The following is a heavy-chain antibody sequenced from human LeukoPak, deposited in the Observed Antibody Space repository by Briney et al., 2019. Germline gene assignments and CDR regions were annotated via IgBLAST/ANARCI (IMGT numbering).Heavy chain of an antibody. CDR3: ARDQLYYYDSSGTFDY. CDR1: GGSISSSTYY. D-gene: IGHD3-22*01. J-gene: IGHJ4*02. V-gene: IGHV4-39*02. CDR2: IYYSGST. Sequence: SETLSLTCTVSGGSISSSTYYWGWIRQPPGKGLEWIGSIYYSGSTYYNPSLKSRVTISVDTSKNQFSLRLSSVTAADTAVYYCARDQLYYYDSSGTFDYWGQGTLVTVSS.